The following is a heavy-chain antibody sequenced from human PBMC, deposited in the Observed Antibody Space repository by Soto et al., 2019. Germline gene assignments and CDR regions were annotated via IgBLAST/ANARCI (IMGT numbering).Heavy chain of an antibody. J-gene: IGHJ4*02. V-gene: IGHV4-34*01. CDR2: INHSGST. CDR3: ARDSRYSSGWNFDY. D-gene: IGHD6-19*01. Sequence: PSETLSLTCAVYGGSFSGYYWSWIRQPPGKGLEWIGEINHSGSTNYNPSLKSRVTISVDTSKNQFSLKLSSVTAADTAVYYCARDSRYSSGWNFDYWGQGTLVTVSS. CDR1: GGSFSGYY.